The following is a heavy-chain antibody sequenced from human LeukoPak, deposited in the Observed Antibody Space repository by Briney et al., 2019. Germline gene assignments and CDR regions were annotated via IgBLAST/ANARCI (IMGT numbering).Heavy chain of an antibody. Sequence: ASVKVSCKASGGTFSSYAISWVRQAPGQGLEWMGRIIPILGIANYAQKFQGRVTITADKSTSTAYMELSSLRSEDTAVYYCARGCSGGSCYLYYYYGMDVWGQGTTDTVSS. CDR2: IIPILGIA. CDR3: ARGCSGGSCYLYYYYGMDV. J-gene: IGHJ6*02. CDR1: GGTFSSYA. V-gene: IGHV1-69*04. D-gene: IGHD2-15*01.